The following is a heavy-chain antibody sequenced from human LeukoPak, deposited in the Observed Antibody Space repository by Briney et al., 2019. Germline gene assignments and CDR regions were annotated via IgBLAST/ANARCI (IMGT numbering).Heavy chain of an antibody. CDR3: AKGLVPAAMLAYFDY. D-gene: IGHD2-2*01. V-gene: IGHV3-23*01. J-gene: IGHJ4*02. CDR2: ISGSGGST. CDR1: GFPFSSYA. Sequence: GSLRLSCAASGFPFSSYAMSWVHQAPGKGLEWVSAISGSGGSTYYADSVKGRFTISRDNSKNTLYLQMNGLRAEDTAVYYCAKGLVPAAMLAYFDYWGQGTLVTVSS.